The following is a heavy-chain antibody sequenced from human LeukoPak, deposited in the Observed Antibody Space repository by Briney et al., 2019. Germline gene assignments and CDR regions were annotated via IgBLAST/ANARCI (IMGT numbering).Heavy chain of an antibody. CDR1: GFNFNTYA. Sequence: PGGSLRLFCAASGFNFNTYAMSWVRQAPGKGLEWVSSISGSGGSTYYADAVKGRFTISRDNSKNTLYLQMNGLRAEDTAVYYCAEDVVVIVAAKPGIWGQGTLVTVSS. V-gene: IGHV3-23*01. D-gene: IGHD2-15*01. CDR2: ISGSGGST. CDR3: AEDVVVIVAAKPGI. J-gene: IGHJ4*02.